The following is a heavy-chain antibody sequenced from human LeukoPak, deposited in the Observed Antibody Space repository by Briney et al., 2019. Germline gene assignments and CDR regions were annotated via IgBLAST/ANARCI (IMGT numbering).Heavy chain of an antibody. CDR2: INPNSGGT. CDR1: GYTFTGYY. Sequence: ASVKVSCKASGYTFTGYYMHWVRQAPGQGLEWMGWINPNSGGTNYAQKFQGRVTMTRDTSISTAYMELSRLRSDDTAVYYCASKAATMELGNWFDPWGQGTLVTVSS. CDR3: ASKAATMELGNWFDP. D-gene: IGHD2-15*01. V-gene: IGHV1-2*02. J-gene: IGHJ5*02.